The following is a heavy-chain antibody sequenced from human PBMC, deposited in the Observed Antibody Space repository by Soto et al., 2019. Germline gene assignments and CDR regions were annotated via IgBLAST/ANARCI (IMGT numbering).Heavy chain of an antibody. J-gene: IGHJ4*02. CDR3: ASLGPVGGNWTRNGY. V-gene: IGHV1-18*01. CDR1: GYTFTSYG. CDR2: ISAYNGNT. D-gene: IGHD1-1*01. Sequence: QVQLVQSGAEVKKPGASVKVSCKASGYTFTSYGISWVRQAPGQGLEWMGWISAYNGNTNYAQKLQGRVTMTTDTARXTADRELRSLRSDDTAVDYCASLGPVGGNWTRNGYWGQGTLVTVSS.